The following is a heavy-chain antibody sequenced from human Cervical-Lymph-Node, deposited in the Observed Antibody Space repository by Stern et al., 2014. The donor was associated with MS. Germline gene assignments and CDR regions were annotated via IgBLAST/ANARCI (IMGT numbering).Heavy chain of an antibody. V-gene: IGHV1-69*06. Sequence: QVQLVQSGAEVKKPGSSVKISCRASGSSFSNYAITWVLQAPGQGLEWMGGIIPIFGAADYAQKVQGRVTIIADRSTSTVHMELNSLRSEDTAVYYCARSLKTFIRFGVQMHDYHDMDVWGQGTTVTVSS. CDR2: IIPIFGAA. J-gene: IGHJ6*02. CDR3: ARSLKTFIRFGVQMHDYHDMDV. CDR1: GSSFSNYA. D-gene: IGHD3-3*01.